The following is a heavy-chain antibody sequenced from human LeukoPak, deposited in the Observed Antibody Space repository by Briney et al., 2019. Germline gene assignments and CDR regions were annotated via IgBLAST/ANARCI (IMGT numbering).Heavy chain of an antibody. CDR2: ISYDGSNK. J-gene: IGHJ4*02. Sequence: GGSLGLSCAASGFTFSSYGMHWVRQAPGKGLEWVAVISYDGSNKYYADSVKGRFTISRDNSKNTLYLQMNSLRAEDTAVYYCAKPYCGGDCYYFDYWGQGTLVTVSS. CDR1: GFTFSSYG. CDR3: AKPYCGGDCYYFDY. D-gene: IGHD2-21*02. V-gene: IGHV3-30*18.